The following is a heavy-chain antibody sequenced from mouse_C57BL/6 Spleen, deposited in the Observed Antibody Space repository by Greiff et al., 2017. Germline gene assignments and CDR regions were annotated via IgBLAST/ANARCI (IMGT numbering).Heavy chain of an antibody. CDR1: GFTFSSYT. V-gene: IGHV5-9*01. D-gene: IGHD2-4*01. CDR3: ARYDYDGWYFDV. CDR2: ISGGGGNT. J-gene: IGHJ1*03. Sequence: EVKLVESGGGLVKPGGSLKLSCAASGFTFSSYTMSWVRQTPEKRLEWVATISGGGGNTYYPDSVKGRFTISRDNAKNTLYLQMSSLRSEDTALFYCARYDYDGWYFDVWGTGTTVTVSS.